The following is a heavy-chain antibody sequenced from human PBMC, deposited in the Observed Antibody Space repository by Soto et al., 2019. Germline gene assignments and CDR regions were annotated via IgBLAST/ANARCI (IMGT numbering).Heavy chain of an antibody. CDR2: MNPNSGNT. Sequence: GASVKVSCKASGYTFTSYDINWVRQATGQGLEWMGWMNPNSGNTGYAQKFQGRVTMTTDTSTSTAYMELRSLRSDDTAVYYCARDGDGPGRRYDYWGQGTLVTVSS. D-gene: IGHD3-10*01. CDR3: ARDGDGPGRRYDY. V-gene: IGHV1-8*01. CDR1: GYTFTSYD. J-gene: IGHJ4*02.